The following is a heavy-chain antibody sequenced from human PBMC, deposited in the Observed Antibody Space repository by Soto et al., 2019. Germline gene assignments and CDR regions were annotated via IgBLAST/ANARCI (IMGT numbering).Heavy chain of an antibody. J-gene: IGHJ4*02. CDR2: IYPGDSDT. CDR3: ARHEEGRNYDISDWPPAY. Sequence: PGESLKISCKGAGYSFTSYWIGWVRQMPGKGLEWMGIIYPGDSDTRYSPSFQGQVTISADKSISTAYLQWSSLKASDTAMYYCARHEEGRNYDISDWPPAYWGQGTLVTVSS. CDR1: GYSFTSYW. D-gene: IGHD3-9*01. V-gene: IGHV5-51*01.